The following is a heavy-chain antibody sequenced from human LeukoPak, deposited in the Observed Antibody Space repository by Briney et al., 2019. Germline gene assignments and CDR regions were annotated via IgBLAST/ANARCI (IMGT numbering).Heavy chain of an antibody. CDR3: ASLYSGSYLIDDY. D-gene: IGHD1-26*01. J-gene: IGHJ4*02. V-gene: IGHV3-21*01. CDR2: ISSSSSYI. Sequence: PGGSLRLSCAASGFTFSSYSMNWVRQAPGKGLEWVSSISSSSSYIYYADSVKGRFTISRDNAKNSLYLQMNSLRAEDTAVYYCASLYSGSYLIDDYWGQGTLVTVSS. CDR1: GFTFSSYS.